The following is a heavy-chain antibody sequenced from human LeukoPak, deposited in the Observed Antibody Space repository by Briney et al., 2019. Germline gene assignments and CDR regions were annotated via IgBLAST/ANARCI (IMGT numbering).Heavy chain of an antibody. Sequence: GGPLRLSCAASGFMFSEYSMRWVRQAPGQGLEWLAFISTSSNTIYCADSVKGRFTVSIDNAKDSLYLQMNSLRADDTAAYFCAKGAAHSYGYFSAYWGQGILVAVCS. CDR3: AKGAAHSYGYFSAY. V-gene: IGHV3-48*01. J-gene: IGHJ4*02. CDR1: GFMFSEYS. D-gene: IGHD5-18*01. CDR2: ISTSSNTI.